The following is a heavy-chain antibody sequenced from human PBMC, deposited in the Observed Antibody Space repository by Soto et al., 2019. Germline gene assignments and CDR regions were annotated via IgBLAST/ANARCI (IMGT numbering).Heavy chain of an antibody. CDR2: LYYIGSA. J-gene: IGHJ4*02. CDR1: GVSVSSPSFY. CDR3: TRQTTGGYPPQELDH. D-gene: IGHD2-15*01. Sequence: SETLSLTCSVSGVSVSSPSFYWAWVRQSPGKGLEWIGSLYYIGSAYYSPSLKSRITISADSSRNQFSLKLASVTASDTGFYFCTRQTTGGYPPQELDHWGPGALVT. V-gene: IGHV4-39*01.